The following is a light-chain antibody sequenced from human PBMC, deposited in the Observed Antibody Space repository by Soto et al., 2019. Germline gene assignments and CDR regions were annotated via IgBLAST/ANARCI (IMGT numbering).Light chain of an antibody. CDR3: QQANSFPIT. V-gene: IGKV3-15*01. CDR1: QSVSSN. CDR2: GAS. Sequence: EIVMTQSPATLSVSPAERATLSCRASQSVSSNLAWYQQKPGQAPRLLIYGASTRATGIPARFSGSGSGTEFTLTISSLQSEDFATYYCQQANSFPITFGQGTRLEIK. J-gene: IGKJ5*01.